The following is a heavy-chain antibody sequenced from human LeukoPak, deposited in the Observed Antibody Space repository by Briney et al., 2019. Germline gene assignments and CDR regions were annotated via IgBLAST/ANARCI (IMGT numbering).Heavy chain of an antibody. CDR1: GFTFSNYW. CDR2: ISRSSGTI. V-gene: IGHV3-48*04. CDR3: VREAKMTNIL. Sequence: GGSLRLSCAASGFTFSNYWMNWVRQAPGKGLEWVTHISRSSGTIYYADSVQGRFTVSRDNGKKSLYLQMSYLRAEDTAVYYCVREAKMTNILWGQGTLVTVSS. J-gene: IGHJ4*02. D-gene: IGHD2-21*01.